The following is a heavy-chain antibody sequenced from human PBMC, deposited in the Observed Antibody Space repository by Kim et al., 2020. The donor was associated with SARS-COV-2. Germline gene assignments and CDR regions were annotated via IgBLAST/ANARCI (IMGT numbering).Heavy chain of an antibody. CDR3: ARHGSAYYFDY. CDR2: P. Sequence: PTYAQGFTGRFVFSLDTSVSTAYLQISSLKAEDTAVYYCARHGSAYYFDYWGQGTLVTVSS. V-gene: IGHV7-4-1*02. D-gene: IGHD3-10*01. J-gene: IGHJ4*02.